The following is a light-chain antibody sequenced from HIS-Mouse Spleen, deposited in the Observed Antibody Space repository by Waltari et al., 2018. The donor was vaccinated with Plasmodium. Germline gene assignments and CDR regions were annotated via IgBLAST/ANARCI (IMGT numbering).Light chain of an antibody. J-gene: IGKJ3*01. CDR1: QGISSY. CDR3: QQLNSYPLFT. CDR2: AES. Sequence: DIQLTQSPFFLSASVGDRVTITCRASQGISSYLAWYQQKPGKAPKLLIYAESTLKSGVPSRFSGSGSGTEVTLTISSLQPEDFATYYCQQLNSYPLFTFGPGTKVDSK. V-gene: IGKV1-9*01.